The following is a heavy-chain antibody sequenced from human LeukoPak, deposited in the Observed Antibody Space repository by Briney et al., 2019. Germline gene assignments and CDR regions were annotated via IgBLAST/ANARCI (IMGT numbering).Heavy chain of an antibody. D-gene: IGHD6-13*01. Sequence: GGSLRLSCAASGFTFSDYYMSWIRQAPGKGLEWVGFIRSKAYGGTTEYAASVKGRFTISRDDSKSIAYLQMNSLKTEDTAVYYCTRASIAAASVFYYYYYMDVWGKGTTVTISS. J-gene: IGHJ6*03. CDR1: GFTFSDYY. CDR2: IRSKAYGGTT. V-gene: IGHV3-49*03. CDR3: TRASIAAASVFYYYYYMDV.